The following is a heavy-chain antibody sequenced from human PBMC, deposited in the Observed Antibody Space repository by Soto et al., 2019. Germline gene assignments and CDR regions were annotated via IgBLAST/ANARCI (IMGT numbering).Heavy chain of an antibody. J-gene: IGHJ6*02. Sequence: QVQLVQSGDEVKKPGASVKVSCKASGYIFVNYGIAWVRQAPRQGLEWMGWISPYTGNTHSASKVQGRLTMTTDTSTSTAYMDLGRLTSDETAVYYCVMVDNYVTPTPQDVWGQETTVTVSS. CDR2: ISPYTGNT. D-gene: IGHD3-16*01. V-gene: IGHV1-18*01. CDR1: GYIFVNYG. CDR3: VMVDNYVTPTPQDV.